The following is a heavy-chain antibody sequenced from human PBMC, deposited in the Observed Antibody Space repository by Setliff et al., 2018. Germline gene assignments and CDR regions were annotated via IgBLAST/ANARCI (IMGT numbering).Heavy chain of an antibody. CDR1: GYTFTSYG. V-gene: IGHV1-18*01. D-gene: IGHD3-10*01. J-gene: IGHJ4*02. CDR3: ARDPTASNYYGSGSYPLFDY. CDR2: ISVYNGKT. Sequence: GASVKVSCKASGYTFTSYGFSWVRQAPGQGLEWMGWISVYNGKTKYAQKLQGRVTMTTDTSTSTAYMELRSLRSDDTAVYYCARDPTASNYYGSGSYPLFDYWGQGTLVTVSS.